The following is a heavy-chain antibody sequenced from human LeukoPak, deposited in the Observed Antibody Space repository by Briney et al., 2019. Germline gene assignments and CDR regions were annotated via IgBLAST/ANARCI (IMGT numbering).Heavy chain of an antibody. V-gene: IGHV3-30*18. Sequence: GRSLRLLYAASGFTCSLYGLLCAPQAPGKGLEWVAVISYDGSNRYYADSAKGRFTISRDNSKNTLYLHMNSLRAEDTAVYYCAKVDNSGYYSDTEYAFGVWGQGTMVTVSS. CDR3: AKVDNSGYYSDTEYAFGV. CDR1: GFTCSLYG. D-gene: IGHD3-22*01. CDR2: ISYDGSNR. J-gene: IGHJ3*01.